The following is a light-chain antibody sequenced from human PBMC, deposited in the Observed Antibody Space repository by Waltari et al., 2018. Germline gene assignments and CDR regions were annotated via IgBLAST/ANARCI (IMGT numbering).Light chain of an antibody. CDR2: GAS. CDR3: QQYNDWPHT. Sequence: ETLMTQSPATLSVSLGNRATLSCRASQSVGSNLAWYLQRPGQPPRFLIYGASTRATGVPARFSGSGSGTELTLTVSSLQSEDFGIYYCQQYNDWPHTFGPGTKVDIK. CDR1: QSVGSN. V-gene: IGKV3-15*01. J-gene: IGKJ3*01.